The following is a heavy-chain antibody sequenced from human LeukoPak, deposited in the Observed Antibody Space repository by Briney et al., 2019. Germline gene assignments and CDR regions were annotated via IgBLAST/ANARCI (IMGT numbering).Heavy chain of an antibody. CDR1: GFTFSSYA. J-gene: IGHJ4*02. CDR3: AKGVQLLNYFDC. CDR2: ISGSGDYT. Sequence: GGSLRLSCAASGFTFSSYAMSWVRQAPGKGLEWVSAISGSGDYTYYADSVKGRFTISRDNSKNTLYLQMNSLRAEDTAVYYCAKGVQLLNYFDCWGQGTLVTVSS. V-gene: IGHV3-23*01. D-gene: IGHD2-21*01.